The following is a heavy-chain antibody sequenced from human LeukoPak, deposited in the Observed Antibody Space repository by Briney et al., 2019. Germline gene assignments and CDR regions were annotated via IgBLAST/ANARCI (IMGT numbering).Heavy chain of an antibody. D-gene: IGHD6-13*01. CDR2: ISYDGSNK. CDR1: GFAFSSYA. Sequence: GGSLRLSCAASGFAFSSYAMHWVRQAPGKGLEWVAVISYDGSNKYYADSVKGRFTISRDNSENTLYLQMNSLRAEDTAVYYCASIAAAGSSFDCWGQGTLVTVSS. CDR3: ASIAAAGSSFDC. J-gene: IGHJ4*02. V-gene: IGHV3-30*04.